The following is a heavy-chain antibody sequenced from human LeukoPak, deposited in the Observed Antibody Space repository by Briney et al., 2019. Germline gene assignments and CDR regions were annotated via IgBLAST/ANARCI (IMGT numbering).Heavy chain of an antibody. CDR2: ISSSSTI. Sequence: GRSLRLSCAASGFGFSSSWMSWVRQAPGKGLEWVSYISSSSTIYYADSVEGRFTISRDNAKNSLYLQMNSLRAEDTAVYYCAKNYMDVWGKGTTVIVSS. V-gene: IGHV3-69-1*01. CDR3: AKNYMDV. CDR1: GFGFSSSW. J-gene: IGHJ6*03.